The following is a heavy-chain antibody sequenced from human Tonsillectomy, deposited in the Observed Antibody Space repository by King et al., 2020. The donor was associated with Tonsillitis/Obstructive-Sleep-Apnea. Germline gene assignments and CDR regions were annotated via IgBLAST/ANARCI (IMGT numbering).Heavy chain of an antibody. CDR3: ARNFGDPDY. V-gene: IGHV3-20*04. J-gene: IGHJ4*02. Sequence: VQLVESGGGVVRPGGSLRRSCAASGFTFDDYGMSWVRQVPGKGLEWVSGINWNGDSTSYADSVKGRFAIFRDNTKSSLYLQMNSLRAEDTAFYYCARNFGDPDYWGQGTLVTVSS. CDR1: GFTFDDYG. CDR2: INWNGDST. D-gene: IGHD4-17*01.